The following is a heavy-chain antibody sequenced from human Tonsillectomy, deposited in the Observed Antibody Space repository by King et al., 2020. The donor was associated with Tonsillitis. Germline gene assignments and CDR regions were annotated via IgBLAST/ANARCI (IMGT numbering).Heavy chain of an antibody. D-gene: IGHD3-22*01. V-gene: IGHV3-23*04. Sequence: VQLVESGGGLVQPGVSLRLSCAASGFTFSSYAMSWVRQAPGKGLEWVSGISGSGGSTYYADSVKGRFTISRDNSKNTLYLQMHSLRAEDTAVYFCAKGGHYDSSGYFLYYFDYWGQGTPVTVSS. CDR2: ISGSGGST. CDR3: AKGGHYDSSGYFLYYFDY. J-gene: IGHJ4*02. CDR1: GFTFSSYA.